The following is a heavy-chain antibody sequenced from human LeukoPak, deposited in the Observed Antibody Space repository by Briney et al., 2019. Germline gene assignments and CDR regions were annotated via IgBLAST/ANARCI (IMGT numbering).Heavy chain of an antibody. CDR2: ISYDGSNK. CDR1: GFTFSSYA. Sequence: GGSLRLSCAASGFTFSSYAMHWVRQAPGKGLEWVAVISYDGSNKYYADSVKGRFTISRDNSKNTLYLQMNSLRAEDTAVYYCARDLSRSRPDCNGGSCYSVYWGQGTLVTVSS. V-gene: IGHV3-30*04. J-gene: IGHJ4*02. CDR3: ARDLSRSRPDCNGGSCYSVY. D-gene: IGHD2-15*01.